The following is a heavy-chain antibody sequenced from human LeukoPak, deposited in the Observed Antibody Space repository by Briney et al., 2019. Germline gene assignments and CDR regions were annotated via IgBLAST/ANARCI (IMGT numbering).Heavy chain of an antibody. CDR2: IYPGDSDT. J-gene: IGHJ5*02. CDR1: GYRFTNYW. V-gene: IGHV5-51*01. Sequence: GESLKISCKGSGYRFTNYWIGWVRQMPGKGLEWMGIIYPGDSDTRYSPSFQGQGTISADKSISTAYLQWYSPKASDTAIYYCARLTQYCTGGTCYGGWFDPWSQGTLVTVSS. D-gene: IGHD2-15*01. CDR3: ARLTQYCTGGTCYGGWFDP.